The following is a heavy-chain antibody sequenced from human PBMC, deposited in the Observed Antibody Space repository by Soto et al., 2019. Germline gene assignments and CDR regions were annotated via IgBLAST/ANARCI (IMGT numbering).Heavy chain of an antibody. Sequence: TLSRTCAFSVGSMDGVAFSLSCILQPPGKGLEWIGYVTHSGTAYSIPSLNGRLTLSVDSSQTQFSLKLTSVTAADSAFYYCARIHWAQSSLDYWGRGILVPVSS. D-gene: IGHD6-19*01. J-gene: IGHJ4*02. CDR2: VTHSGTA. CDR3: ARIHWAQSSLDY. CDR1: VGSMDGVAFS. V-gene: IGHV4-30-2*01.